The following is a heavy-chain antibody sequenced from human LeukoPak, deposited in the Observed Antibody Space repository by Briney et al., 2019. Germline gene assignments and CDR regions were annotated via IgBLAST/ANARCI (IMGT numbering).Heavy chain of an antibody. D-gene: IGHD5-18*01. CDR3: ARDRVRIQLWPTFDY. CDR2: ISSSGSTI. V-gene: IGHV3-48*03. Sequence: GGSLRLSCAASGFTFSSYEMNWVRQAPGKRLEWVSYISSSGSTIYYADSVKGRFTISRDNAKNSLYLQMNSLRAEDTAVYYCARDRVRIQLWPTFDYWGQGTLVTVSS. CDR1: GFTFSSYE. J-gene: IGHJ4*02.